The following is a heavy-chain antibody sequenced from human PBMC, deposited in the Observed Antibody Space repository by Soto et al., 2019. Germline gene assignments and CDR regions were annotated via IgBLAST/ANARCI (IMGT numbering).Heavy chain of an antibody. CDR3: ARGGGFYSFDY. Sequence: QLQLHMSGSGLVKPSQTLSLTCTVSGASITYGAYSWSWIRQTPGKGLEWIGYINHLETTFYNPSFESRLTLSIDRTKNQFSLNLKSMSSAYRAVYFCARGGGFYSFDYWGQGILVTVSS. V-gene: IGHV4-30-2*01. D-gene: IGHD1-26*01. CDR2: INHLETT. CDR1: GASITYGAYS. J-gene: IGHJ4*02.